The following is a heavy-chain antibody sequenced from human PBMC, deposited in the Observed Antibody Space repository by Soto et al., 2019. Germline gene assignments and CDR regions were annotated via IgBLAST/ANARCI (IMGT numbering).Heavy chain of an antibody. CDR3: AKEGWSGPMDG. D-gene: IGHD3-3*01. Sequence: QVQLVESGGGVVQPGRSLRLSCAASGFTFSSYGMHWVRQAPGKGLEWVAVISYDGSNKYYADSVKGRFTISRDNSKKTLYQPMNLSRAEETAVYYCAKEGWSGPMDGWGQGPTVTVSS. J-gene: IGHJ6*02. V-gene: IGHV3-30*18. CDR2: ISYDGSNK. CDR1: GFTFSSYG.